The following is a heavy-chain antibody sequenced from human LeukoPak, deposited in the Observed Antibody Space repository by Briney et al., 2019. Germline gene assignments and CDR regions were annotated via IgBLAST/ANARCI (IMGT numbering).Heavy chain of an antibody. CDR3: GSVGRSARIFAS. Sequence: PSETLSLTCAVSGYSISSGYHWGWIRQPPGKGLEWIGSIYHSGSTYYNPSLKSRVTISVDTSKNQFSLKLSSVTAAATAVYYFGSVGRSARIFASWGKETLVTVSS. CDR1: GYSISSGYH. V-gene: IGHV4-38-2*01. CDR2: IYHSGST. J-gene: IGHJ4*02. D-gene: IGHD2-15*01.